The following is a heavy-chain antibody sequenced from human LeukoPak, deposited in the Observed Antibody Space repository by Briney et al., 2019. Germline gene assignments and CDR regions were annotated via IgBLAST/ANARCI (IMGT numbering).Heavy chain of an antibody. CDR1: GFTFSSYS. CDR3: AKALYSGSYWGWDVDAFDI. J-gene: IGHJ3*02. Sequence: GGSLRLSCAASGFTFSSYSMNWVRQAPGKGLEWVSSISSSSSYIYYADSVKGRFTISRDNAKNSLYLQMNSLRAEDTALYYCAKALYSGSYWGWDVDAFDIWGQGTMVTVSS. V-gene: IGHV3-21*04. CDR2: ISSSSSYI. D-gene: IGHD1-26*01.